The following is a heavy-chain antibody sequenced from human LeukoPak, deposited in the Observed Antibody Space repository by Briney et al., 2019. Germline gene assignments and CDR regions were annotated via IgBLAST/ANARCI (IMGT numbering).Heavy chain of an antibody. CDR2: ISSSGSTI. CDR3: AKESGDDYFFDY. D-gene: IGHD3-10*01. CDR1: GFTFSSYE. Sequence: GGSLRLSCAASGFTFSSYEMNWVRQAPGKGLEWVSYISSSGSTIYYADSVKGRFTISRDNAKNSLYLQMNSLRAEDTAVYYCAKESGDDYFFDYWGQGTLVTVSS. V-gene: IGHV3-48*03. J-gene: IGHJ4*02.